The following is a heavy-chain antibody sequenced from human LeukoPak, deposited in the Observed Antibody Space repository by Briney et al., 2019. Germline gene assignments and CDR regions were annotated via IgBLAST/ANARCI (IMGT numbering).Heavy chain of an antibody. D-gene: IGHD5-18*01. CDR1: GYTFTSYA. CDR2: IIPIFGTA. J-gene: IGHJ5*02. CDR3: ARDRSLRELWLRNWFDP. Sequence: ASVKVSCKASGYTFTSYAISWVRQAPGQGLEWMGGIIPIFGTANYAQKFQGRVTITADESTSTAYMELSSLRSEDTAVYYCARDRSLRELWLRNWFDPWGQGTLVTVSS. V-gene: IGHV1-69*13.